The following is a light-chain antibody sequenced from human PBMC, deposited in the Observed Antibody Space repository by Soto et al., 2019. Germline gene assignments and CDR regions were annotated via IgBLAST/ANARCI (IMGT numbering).Light chain of an antibody. J-gene: IGKJ2*01. Sequence: EIVMTQSPDTLSVSPGERATLSCRASQSVSTNLAWYQQKPGQAPRLLIYGASTRATGIPARFSGSASGTEFTLTISSLQSEDFAVYHCQQYNNWPYTFGQGTKLEIK. CDR2: GAS. V-gene: IGKV3-15*01. CDR1: QSVSTN. CDR3: QQYNNWPYT.